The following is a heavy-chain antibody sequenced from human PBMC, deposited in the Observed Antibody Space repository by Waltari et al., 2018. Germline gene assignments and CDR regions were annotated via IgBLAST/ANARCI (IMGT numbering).Heavy chain of an antibody. CDR1: GGSISSHY. CDR2: IYYSGST. D-gene: IGHD3-10*01. V-gene: IGHV4-59*11. CDR3: ARLFATDWYFDL. Sequence: QVQLQESGPGLVKPSETLSLTCTVSGGSISSHYWRWIRQPPGKGLEWIGYIYYSGSTNYNPSLKSRVTISVDTSKNQFSLKLSSVTAADTAVYYCARLFATDWYFDLWGRGTLVTVSS. J-gene: IGHJ2*01.